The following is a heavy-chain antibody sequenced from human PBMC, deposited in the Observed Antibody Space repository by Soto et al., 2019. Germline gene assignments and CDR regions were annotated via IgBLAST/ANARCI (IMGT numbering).Heavy chain of an antibody. CDR3: ATTTAMGSYVDY. J-gene: IGHJ4*02. Sequence: QVQLVQSGAEVKKPGSSVKVSCKASGGTFSNYGISWVRQAPGQGHEWMGGIIPIFGTANYAQQFQGRVTFTADESTSTVYMELSSLRSEDTAVYYCATTTAMGSYVDYGGQGILVTVSS. D-gene: IGHD4-17*01. CDR1: GGTFSNYG. V-gene: IGHV1-69*12. CDR2: IIPIFGTA.